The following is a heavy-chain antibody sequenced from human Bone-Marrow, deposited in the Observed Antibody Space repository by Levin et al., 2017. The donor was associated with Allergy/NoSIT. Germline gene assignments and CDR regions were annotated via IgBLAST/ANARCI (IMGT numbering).Heavy chain of an antibody. CDR3: ARQVHDTSGYLSYFDY. J-gene: IGHJ4*02. Sequence: RGESLKISCKGSGYSFNTYWIGWVRQMPGKGLEWMGIIYPDDSDTRYSPPFQGQVTISADKSISTAYLQWSSLKASDSAMYYCARQVHDTSGYLSYFDYWGQGTLVTVSS. V-gene: IGHV5-51*01. CDR1: GYSFNTYW. CDR2: IYPDDSDT. D-gene: IGHD3-22*01.